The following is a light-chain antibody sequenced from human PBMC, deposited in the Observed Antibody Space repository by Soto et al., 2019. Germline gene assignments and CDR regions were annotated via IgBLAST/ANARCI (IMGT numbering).Light chain of an antibody. V-gene: IGKV1-6*01. CDR3: LQLYNFPYT. Sequence: AIQMTQSPSSLSASVGDRVTISCRASQGIRNDLAWYQQKPGRAPQLLIFGASYLQSGVPSRFSGSGSGTDFTLTISRLQPEDFATYYCLQLYNFPYTFGQGTKVEIK. CDR1: QGIRND. J-gene: IGKJ1*01. CDR2: GAS.